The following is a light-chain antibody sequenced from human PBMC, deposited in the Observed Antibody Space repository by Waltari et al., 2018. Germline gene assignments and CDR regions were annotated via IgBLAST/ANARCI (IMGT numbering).Light chain of an antibody. CDR1: SSDVGDYNS. V-gene: IGLV2-8*01. J-gene: IGLJ2*01. Sequence: QSALTQPPPASGSPAQSVPIPCPGTSSDVGDYNSVSWYQKHPGKAPKLMIFEVSKRPSGVPDRFSGSKSGNTASLTVSGLQAEDEADYYCSSYAGSNNVVFGGGTKLTVL. CDR3: SSYAGSNNVV. CDR2: EVS.